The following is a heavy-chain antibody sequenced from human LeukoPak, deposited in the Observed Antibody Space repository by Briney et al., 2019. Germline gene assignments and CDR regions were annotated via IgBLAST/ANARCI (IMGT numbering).Heavy chain of an antibody. J-gene: IGHJ3*02. CDR2: ISSSSSYI. D-gene: IGHD3-16*02. CDR1: GFTFSSYS. CDR3: ARGKEVWGSYRYGAFDI. V-gene: IGHV3-21*01. Sequence: GGSLRLSCAASGFTFSSYSMNWVRQAPGKGLEWVSSISSSSSYIYYADSVKGRFTISRDNAKNSLYLQMNSLRAEDTAVYYCARGKEVWGSYRYGAFDICGQGTMVTVSS.